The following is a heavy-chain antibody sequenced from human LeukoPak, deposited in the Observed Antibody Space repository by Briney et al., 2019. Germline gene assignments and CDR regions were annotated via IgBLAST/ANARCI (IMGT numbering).Heavy chain of an antibody. CDR1: GFTFGDYA. CDR3: AKDRGSGSYYRGLDY. D-gene: IGHD3-10*01. Sequence: TGGSLRLSCAASGFTFGDYAMRWVRQAPGKGLEWVSGISWNSGSIGYADSVKGRFTSSRDNAKNSLHLQMTSLTAETTVFYYSAKDRGSGSYYRGLDYGGQGTLVTVSS. V-gene: IGHV3-9*01. CDR2: ISWNSGSI. J-gene: IGHJ4*02.